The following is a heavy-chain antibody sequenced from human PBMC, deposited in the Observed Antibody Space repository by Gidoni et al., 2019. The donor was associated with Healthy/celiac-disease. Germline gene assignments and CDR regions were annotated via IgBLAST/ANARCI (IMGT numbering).Heavy chain of an antibody. V-gene: IGHV3-23*01. CDR2: ISGSGGST. CDR1: GVTFSSYA. Sequence: EVQLLEFGGGLVQPGGSLRLSCAAYGVTFSSYAMSWVRQAPGKGLELVSAISGSGGSTYYADSVKGRFTISRDNSKNTLYLQMNSLRAEDTAVYYCAVPGIAAAGYYYYYGMDVWGQGTTVTVSS. J-gene: IGHJ6*02. D-gene: IGHD6-13*01. CDR3: AVPGIAAAGYYYYYGMDV.